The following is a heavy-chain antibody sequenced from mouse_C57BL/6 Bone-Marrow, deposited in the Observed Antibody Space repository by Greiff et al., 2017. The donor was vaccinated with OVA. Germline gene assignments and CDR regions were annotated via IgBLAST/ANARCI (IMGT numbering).Heavy chain of an antibody. CDR3: ARRKIYYGYEYYAMDY. V-gene: IGHV1-22*01. CDR1: GYTFTDYN. Sequence: VQLKESGPELVKPGASVKMSCKASGYTFTDYNMHWVKQSHGKSLEWIGYINPNNGGTSYNQKFKGKATLTVNKSSSTAYMELRSLTSEDSAVYYCARRKIYYGYEYYAMDYWGQGTSVTVSS. D-gene: IGHD2-2*01. J-gene: IGHJ4*01. CDR2: INPNNGGT.